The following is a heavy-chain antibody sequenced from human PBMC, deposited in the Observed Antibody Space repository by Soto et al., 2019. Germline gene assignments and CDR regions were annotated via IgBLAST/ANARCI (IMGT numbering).Heavy chain of an antibody. D-gene: IGHD6-6*01. J-gene: IGHJ6*03. CDR3: AREIGIAASPDNYVDV. CDR2: ISSRSSYI. V-gene: IGHV3-21*01. CDR1: GFTLSRYT. Sequence: EVQLVESGGGLVKPGGSLRLSCAASGFTLSRYTMNWVRQAPGKGLEWVSSISSRSSYIHYADSVKGRFTISRDNAMNSLYLQMTSLRAGDTAGYYCAREIGIAASPDNYVDVLGKGTAVTVSS.